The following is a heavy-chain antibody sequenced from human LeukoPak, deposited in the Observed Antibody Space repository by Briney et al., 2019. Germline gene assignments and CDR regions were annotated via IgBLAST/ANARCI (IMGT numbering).Heavy chain of an antibody. CDR3: AKSPWNGKFRAYFDY. CDR2: ISRSSIYK. J-gene: IGHJ4*02. Sequence: GGTLRLSCAASGLTFSSYGMNWVRQAPGKGLEWVSSISRSSIYKYYADSVKGRFTISRDNAKNSLYLQMNSLRVEDTAVYYCAKSPWNGKFRAYFDYWGQGTLVTVSS. V-gene: IGHV3-21*01. D-gene: IGHD1-1*01. CDR1: GLTFSSYG.